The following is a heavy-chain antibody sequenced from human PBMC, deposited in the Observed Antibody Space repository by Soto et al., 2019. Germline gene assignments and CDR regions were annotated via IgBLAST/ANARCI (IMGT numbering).Heavy chain of an antibody. V-gene: IGHV3-33*01. Sequence: QVQLVESGGGVVQPGRSLRLSCAASGFTFSSYGMHWVRQAPGKGLEWVAVIWYDGSNKYYADSVKGRFTISRDNSKNTLYLQRNSLRAEDTAVYYCARDAHPFSGSYYFDYWGQGTLVTVSS. CDR1: GFTFSSYG. J-gene: IGHJ4*02. CDR2: IWYDGSNK. D-gene: IGHD1-26*01. CDR3: ARDAHPFSGSYYFDY.